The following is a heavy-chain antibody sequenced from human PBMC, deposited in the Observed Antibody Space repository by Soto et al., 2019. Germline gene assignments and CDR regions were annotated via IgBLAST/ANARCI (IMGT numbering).Heavy chain of an antibody. J-gene: IGHJ4*02. D-gene: IGHD5-18*01. V-gene: IGHV3-48*02. CDR2: ISSSSSTI. Sequence: VGSLRLSCAASGFTFSSYSMNWVRQAPGKGLEWVSYISSSSSTIYYADSVKGRFTISRDNAKNSLYLQMNSLRDEDTAVYYCASPGYSYGFGSLDYWGQGTLVTVSS. CDR1: GFTFSSYS. CDR3: ASPGYSYGFGSLDY.